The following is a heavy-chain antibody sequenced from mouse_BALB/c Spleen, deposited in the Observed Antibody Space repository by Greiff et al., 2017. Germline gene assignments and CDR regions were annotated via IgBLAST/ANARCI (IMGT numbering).Heavy chain of an antibody. CDR3: ARDNEDYGPWFAY. V-gene: IGHV7-3*02. CDR2: IRNKANGYTT. CDR1: GFTFTDYY. D-gene: IGHD1-1*02. J-gene: IGHJ3*01. Sequence: EVKLVESGGGLVQPGGSLRLSCATSGFTFTDYYMSWVRQPPGKALEWLGFIRNKANGYTTEYSASVKGRFTISRDNSQSILYLHMNTLRAEDSATYYCARDNEDYGPWFAYWGQGTLVTVSA.